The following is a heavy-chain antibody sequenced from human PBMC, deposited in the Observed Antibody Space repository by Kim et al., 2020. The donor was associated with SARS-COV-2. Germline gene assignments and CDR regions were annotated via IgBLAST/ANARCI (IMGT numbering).Heavy chain of an antibody. D-gene: IGHD3-10*01. J-gene: IGHJ3*01. CDR1: GGSISSSNW. CDR2: INHSGST. V-gene: IGHV4-4*02. Sequence: SETLSLTCAVSGGSISSSNWWSWVRQHPGKGLEWIGEINHSGSTNYNPSLKSRVTITVDKTKNQFSLQLSSVTAAATAVYYCAGRLQYSYGLGTIMRAF. CDR3: AGRLQYSYGLGTIMRAF.